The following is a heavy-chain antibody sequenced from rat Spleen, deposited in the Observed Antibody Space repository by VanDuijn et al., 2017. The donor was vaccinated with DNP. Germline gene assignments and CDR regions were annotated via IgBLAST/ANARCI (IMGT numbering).Heavy chain of an antibody. J-gene: IGHJ2*01. V-gene: IGHV5-7*01. CDR2: ISYDGSST. Sequence: EVQLVESGGGLVQPGRSMKLSCAASGFTFSNYDMAWVRQAPKKGLEWVATISYDGSSTYYPDSVKGRFTISRDNAENTVYLQMNSLRSEDTATYYCANYNYYDGTYWGQGVMVTVSS. D-gene: IGHD1-12*02. CDR3: ANYNYYDGTY. CDR1: GFTFSNYD.